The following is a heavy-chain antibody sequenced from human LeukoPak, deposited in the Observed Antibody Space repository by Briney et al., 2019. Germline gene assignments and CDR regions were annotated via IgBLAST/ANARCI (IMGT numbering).Heavy chain of an antibody. CDR1: GGSISSSSYS. J-gene: IGHJ6*02. Sequence: PSETLSLTCTVSGGSISSSSYSWGWIRQPPGKGLEWIGSIYYSGSTYYNPSLKSRVTISVDTSKNQFSLKLSSVTAADTAVYYCARHVVVTKTWWYYDSSGLSYGMDVWGQGTTVSVSS. CDR3: ARHVVVTKTWWYYDSSGLSYGMDV. CDR2: IYYSGST. V-gene: IGHV4-39*01. D-gene: IGHD3-22*01.